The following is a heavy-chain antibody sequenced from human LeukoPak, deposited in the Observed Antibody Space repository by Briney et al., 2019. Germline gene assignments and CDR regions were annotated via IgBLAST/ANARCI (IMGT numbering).Heavy chain of an antibody. CDR3: AREPRMTAAFDI. CDR1: GGSISSYY. V-gene: IGHV4-4*07. J-gene: IGHJ3*02. Sequence: SETLSLTCTGSGGSISSYYWSWIRQPAGKGLEWIGRIYTSGSTNYNPSLKSRVTMSVDTSKNQFSLKLSSVTAADTAVYYCAREPRMTAAFDIWGQGTMVTVSS. D-gene: IGHD2-15*01. CDR2: IYTSGST.